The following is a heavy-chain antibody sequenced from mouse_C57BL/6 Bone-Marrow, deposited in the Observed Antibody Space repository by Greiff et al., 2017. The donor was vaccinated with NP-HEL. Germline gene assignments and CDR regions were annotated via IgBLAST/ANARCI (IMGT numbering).Heavy chain of an antibody. CDR3: AREVYYYGSSPLDY. J-gene: IGHJ2*01. V-gene: IGHV1-52*01. CDR1: GYTFTSYW. D-gene: IGHD1-1*01. Sequence: VQLQQPGAELVRPGSSVKLSCKASGYTFTSYWMHWVKQRPIQGLEWIGNIDPSDSETHYNQKFKDKATLTVDKSSSTAYMQLSSLTSEDSAVYYCAREVYYYGSSPLDYWGQGTTLTVSS. CDR2: IDPSDSET.